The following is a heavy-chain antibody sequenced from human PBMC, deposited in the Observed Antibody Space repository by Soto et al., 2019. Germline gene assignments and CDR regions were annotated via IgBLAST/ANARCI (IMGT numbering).Heavy chain of an antibody. CDR1: GFTFSSYA. V-gene: IGHV3-23*01. Sequence: GSLRLSCAASGFTFSSYAMSWVRQAPGKGLEWVSAISGSGGSTYYADSVKGRFTISRDNSKNTLYLQMNSLRAEDTAVYYCAKGGPIGYYYGSGSYYTNNPFYFDYWGQGTLVTVSS. CDR3: AKGGPIGYYYGSGSYYTNNPFYFDY. D-gene: IGHD3-10*01. J-gene: IGHJ4*02. CDR2: ISGSGGST.